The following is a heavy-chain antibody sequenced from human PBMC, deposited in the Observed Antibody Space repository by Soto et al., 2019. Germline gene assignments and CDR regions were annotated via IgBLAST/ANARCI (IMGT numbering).Heavy chain of an antibody. CDR2: IYPGDSDT. D-gene: IGHD6-19*01. Sequence: PGESLKISCQGSGYSFSSYWIGWVRQMPGKGLEWMGIIYPGDSDTRYSPSFEGQVTISADKSISTAYLQWSSLKASDTAIYYCARTEAVAATDYWGQGTLVTVSS. J-gene: IGHJ4*02. V-gene: IGHV5-51*01. CDR1: GYSFSSYW. CDR3: ARTEAVAATDY.